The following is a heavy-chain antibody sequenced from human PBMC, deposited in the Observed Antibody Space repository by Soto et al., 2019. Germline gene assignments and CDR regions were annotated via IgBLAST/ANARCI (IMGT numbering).Heavy chain of an antibody. V-gene: IGHV3-23*01. J-gene: IGHJ4*02. CDR2: ISGSGGST. CDR3: AKMFLGGAKATKIDY. CDR1: GFTFSSYA. Sequence: EVQLLESGGGLVQPGGSLRRSCAASGFTFSSYAMSWVRQAPGKGLEWVSAISGSGGSTYYADSVKGRFTISRGNSKDTLYLHMNSLRAEDTAVYYCAKMFLGGAKATKIDYWGQGTLVTVSS. D-gene: IGHD3-16*01.